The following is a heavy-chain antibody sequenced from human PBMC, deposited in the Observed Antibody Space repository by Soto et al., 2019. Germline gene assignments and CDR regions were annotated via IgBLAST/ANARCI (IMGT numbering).Heavy chain of an antibody. J-gene: IGHJ2*01. CDR1: GFTFSSYA. CDR3: AKRTVGWYFDL. V-gene: IGHV3-23*01. D-gene: IGHD4-17*01. CDR2: ISGSGGST. Sequence: EVQLLESGGGLVQPGGSLRLSCAAAGFTFSSYAMNWVRQAPGKGLEWVSVISGSGGSTYYADAVKGRFTISRDNSKNTLYLQMNSLRAEDTAVYYCAKRTVGWYFDLWGRGTLVTVSS.